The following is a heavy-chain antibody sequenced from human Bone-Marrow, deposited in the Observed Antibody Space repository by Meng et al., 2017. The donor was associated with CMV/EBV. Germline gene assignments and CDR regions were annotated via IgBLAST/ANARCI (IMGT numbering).Heavy chain of an antibody. CDR3: AKSKGASTCSGVICYAFDN. V-gene: IGHV3-23*01. CDR2: TTGSTTST. J-gene: IGHJ4*02. Sequence: FGSYSLLWARQAPGKWLEWVSATTGSTTSTYHADSVRGRFTISRDNSKNTLYLQMNSLRAEDSAVYYCAKSKGASTCSGVICYAFDNWGQGALVTVSS. D-gene: IGHD2-2*01. CDR1: FGSYS.